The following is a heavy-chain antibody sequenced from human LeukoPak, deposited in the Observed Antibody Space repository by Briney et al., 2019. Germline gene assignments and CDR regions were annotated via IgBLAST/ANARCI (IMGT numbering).Heavy chain of an antibody. V-gene: IGHV4-34*01. D-gene: IGHD4-17*01. CDR1: GGSFSGYY. Sequence: SETLSLTCAVYGGSFSGYYWSWIRQPPGKGLEWIGSIYHSGSTYYNPSLKSRVTISVDTSKNQFSLKLSSVTAADTAVYYCARTNLRRNWFDPWGQGTLVTVSS. CDR2: IYHSGST. J-gene: IGHJ5*02. CDR3: ARTNLRRNWFDP.